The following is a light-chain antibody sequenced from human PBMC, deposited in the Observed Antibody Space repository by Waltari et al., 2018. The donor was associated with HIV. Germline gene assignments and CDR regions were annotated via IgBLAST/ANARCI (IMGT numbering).Light chain of an antibody. J-gene: IGLJ3*02. V-gene: IGLV1-44*01. CDR1: RPNVRSNN. CDR3: GTWDADLDGPV. Sequence: QSVLTQPPSASGTPGQTISISCSRIRPNVRSNNGSMYQHIPPTAPKLIIYNTSQRPSGVPARFSASKTGTSASLAISGLQPGDEGLYYCGTWDADLDGPVFGGGTKVTVL. CDR2: NTS.